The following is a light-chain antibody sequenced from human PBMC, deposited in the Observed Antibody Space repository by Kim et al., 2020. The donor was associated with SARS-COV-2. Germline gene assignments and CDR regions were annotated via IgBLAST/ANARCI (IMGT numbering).Light chain of an antibody. J-gene: IGLJ3*02. Sequence: GQSVYSSCSGSSSNTGSNALHWYQVFPGTAPKLLIYNDDRRPSGVPDRFSGSKSGTSASLALSGLLSDDEADYYCATWDDSLEAWVFGGGTQLAVL. CDR2: NDD. CDR1: SSNTGSNA. V-gene: IGLV1-44*01. CDR3: ATWDDSLEAWV.